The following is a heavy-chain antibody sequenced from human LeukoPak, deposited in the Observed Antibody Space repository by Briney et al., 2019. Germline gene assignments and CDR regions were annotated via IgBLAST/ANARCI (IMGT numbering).Heavy chain of an antibody. Sequence: SETLSLTCTVSGGSISSSSYYWGWIRQPPGKGLEWIGSIYYSGSTYYNPSLKSRVTISVDTSKNQFSLKLSSVTAADTAVYYCARLRQQLVDYWGQGTLVTVSS. CDR3: ARLRQQLVDY. J-gene: IGHJ4*02. CDR1: GGSISSSSYY. CDR2: IYYSGST. V-gene: IGHV4-39*07. D-gene: IGHD6-13*01.